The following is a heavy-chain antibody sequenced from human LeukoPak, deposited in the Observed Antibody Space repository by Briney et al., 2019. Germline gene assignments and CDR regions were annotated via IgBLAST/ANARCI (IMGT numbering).Heavy chain of an antibody. D-gene: IGHD3-22*01. J-gene: IGHJ4*02. Sequence: TGGSLRLSCAASGFTFSSYWMHWVRQAPGKGLVWVSHIKTDGSSTNYAESVEGRFTISRDNAKNTVYLQMNSLRAEDTAVYYCAKGVTMILVVKKWFDYWGQGTLVTVSS. CDR1: GFTFSSYW. CDR3: AKGVTMILVVKKWFDY. CDR2: IKTDGSST. V-gene: IGHV3-74*01.